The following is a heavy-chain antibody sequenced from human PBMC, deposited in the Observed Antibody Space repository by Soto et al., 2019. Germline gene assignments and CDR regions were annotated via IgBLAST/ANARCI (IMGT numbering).Heavy chain of an antibody. Sequence: SETLSLTCTVSGGSISSYYWSWIRQPPGKGLEWIGYIYYSGSTNYNPSLKSRVTISVDTSKNQFSLKLSSVTAADTAVYYCAAPYYYDSSGYYGMDVWGQGTTVTVSS. CDR2: IYYSGST. V-gene: IGHV4-59*08. CDR1: GGSISSYY. J-gene: IGHJ6*02. CDR3: AAPYYYDSSGYYGMDV. D-gene: IGHD3-22*01.